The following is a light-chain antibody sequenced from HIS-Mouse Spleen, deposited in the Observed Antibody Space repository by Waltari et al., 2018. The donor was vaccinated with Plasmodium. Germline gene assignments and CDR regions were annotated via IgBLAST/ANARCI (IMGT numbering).Light chain of an antibody. CDR1: ALPKKY. CDR2: SDS. J-gene: IGLJ3*02. Sequence: SYELTQPPSVSVSPGQTARITCSGDALPKKYAYWYQQKSGQAPGLVVYSDSKRPSGIPVGYSGSSSGTMATLTSSGAQVEEEADYYCYSTDSSGNHRVFGGGTKLTVL. CDR3: YSTDSSGNHRV. V-gene: IGLV3-10*01.